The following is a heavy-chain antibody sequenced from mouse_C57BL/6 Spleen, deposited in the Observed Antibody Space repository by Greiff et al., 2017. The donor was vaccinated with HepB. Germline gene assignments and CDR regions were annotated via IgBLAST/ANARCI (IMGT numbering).Heavy chain of an antibody. J-gene: IGHJ4*01. CDR3: ATPYGYDDAMDY. D-gene: IGHD2-2*01. CDR2: IDPSDSYT. CDR1: GYTFTSYW. Sequence: QVQLQQPGAELVRPGPSVKLSCKASGYTFTSYWMHWVKQRPGQGLEWIGVIDPSDSYTNYNQKFKGKATLTVDTASSTAYMQLSSLTSEDSAVYYCATPYGYDDAMDYWGQGTSVTVSS. V-gene: IGHV1-59*01.